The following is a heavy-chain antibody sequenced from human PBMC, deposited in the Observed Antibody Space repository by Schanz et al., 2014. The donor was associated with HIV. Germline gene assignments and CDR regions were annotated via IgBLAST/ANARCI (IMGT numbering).Heavy chain of an antibody. CDR2: IIPIFGTA. CDR1: GGTFSSYG. CDR3: GRFHGGGGSGVES. Sequence: QMRLVQSGAEMKKPGSSVKVSCKASGGTFSSYGISWVRQAPGQGLEWMGGIIPIFGTANFAQKFQGRLTVTADKPTDPAYLELFSLGSEDTALFFWGRFHGGGGSGVESWGQGTLVTVSS. D-gene: IGHD6-19*01. V-gene: IGHV1-69*06. J-gene: IGHJ4*02.